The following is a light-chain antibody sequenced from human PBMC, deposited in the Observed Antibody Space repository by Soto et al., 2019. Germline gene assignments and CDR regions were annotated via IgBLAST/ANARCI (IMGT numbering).Light chain of an antibody. CDR3: HQYNNCPWT. CDR1: QSVSSN. V-gene: IGKV3-15*01. CDR2: GAS. Sequence: EIVMTQSPATLSVSPGERATLSCRASQSVSSNLAWYQQKPGQAPRLLIYGASTRATGIPARFSGSGSGTEFELTISCLQSEDCAVYYGHQYNNCPWTCGQGTKVEIK. J-gene: IGKJ1*01.